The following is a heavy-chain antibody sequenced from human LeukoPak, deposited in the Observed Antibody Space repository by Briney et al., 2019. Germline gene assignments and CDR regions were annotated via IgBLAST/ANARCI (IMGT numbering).Heavy chain of an antibody. Sequence: SETPSLTCTVSGGSISTYYWSWIRQPAGKGLEWIGRMYTSGTTKYNPSLKSRVTMSVDTSNIQFSLKVSSVTAADTAVYYCARDQGSYYGVDVWGQGTTVTVSS. CDR2: MYTSGTT. CDR3: ARDQGSYYGVDV. CDR1: GGSISTYY. V-gene: IGHV4-4*07. J-gene: IGHJ6*02.